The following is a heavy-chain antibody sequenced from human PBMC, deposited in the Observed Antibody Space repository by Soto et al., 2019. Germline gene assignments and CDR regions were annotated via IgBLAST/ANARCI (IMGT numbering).Heavy chain of an antibody. J-gene: IGHJ4*02. Sequence: QSGGSLRLSCAASGFTFSSYGMHWVRQAPGKGLEWVAAISYDGSNKYYADSVKGRFTISRDNSKNTLYLQMNSLRAEDTAVYYCAKDSYYYDSSGSHFDYWGQGTLVTVSS. CDR1: GFTFSSYG. CDR2: ISYDGSNK. D-gene: IGHD3-22*01. V-gene: IGHV3-30*18. CDR3: AKDSYYYDSSGSHFDY.